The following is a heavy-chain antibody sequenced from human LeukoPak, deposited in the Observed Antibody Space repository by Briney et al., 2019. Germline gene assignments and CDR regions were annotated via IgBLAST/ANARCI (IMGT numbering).Heavy chain of an antibody. V-gene: IGHV3-7*03. J-gene: IGHJ3*02. CDR1: GFTFSSYW. CDR3: AREIRYYYDSSGYPQEGAFDI. Sequence: PGGSLRLSCAASGFTFSSYWMSWVRQAPGKGLEWVANIKQDGSEKYYADSVKGRFTISRDNSKNTLYLQMNSLRAEDTAVYYCAREIRYYYDSSGYPQEGAFDIWGQGTMVTVSS. CDR2: IKQDGSEK. D-gene: IGHD3-22*01.